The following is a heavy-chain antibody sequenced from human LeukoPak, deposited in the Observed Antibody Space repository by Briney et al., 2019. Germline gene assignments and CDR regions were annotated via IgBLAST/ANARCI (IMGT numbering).Heavy chain of an antibody. CDR3: AELGITMIGGV. V-gene: IGHV3-48*03. D-gene: IGHD3-10*02. J-gene: IGHJ6*04. Sequence: GGALRLSCAASGFTFSSYEMNWVRQAPGKGLEWVSYISSSGSTIYYADSVKGRFTISRDNAKNSLYLQMNSLRAEDTAVHYCAELGITMIGGVWGKGTTVTISS. CDR2: ISSSGSTI. CDR1: GFTFSSYE.